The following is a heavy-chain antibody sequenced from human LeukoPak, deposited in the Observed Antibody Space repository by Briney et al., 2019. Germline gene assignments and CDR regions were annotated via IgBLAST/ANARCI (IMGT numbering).Heavy chain of an antibody. V-gene: IGHV4-4*09. Sequence: SETLSLTCTVSGDSINDHYWSWIRRPPGGGLEWLGYIYSSVSSNDSPSLKSRLSISIDTSKSQLSLRLTSVTAADTGVYYCARQTCRGVHCYRVDQLYYMDVWGKGTTVTVSS. CDR2: IYSSVSS. D-gene: IGHD2-21*02. J-gene: IGHJ6*03. CDR3: ARQTCRGVHCYRVDQLYYMDV. CDR1: GDSINDHY.